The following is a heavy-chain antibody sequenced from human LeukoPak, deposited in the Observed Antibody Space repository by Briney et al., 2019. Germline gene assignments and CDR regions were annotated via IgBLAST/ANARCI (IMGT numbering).Heavy chain of an antibody. J-gene: IGHJ5*02. V-gene: IGHV3-23*01. CDR3: ARCLRYFDWLFSVDT. CDR2: ISGSGDST. D-gene: IGHD3-9*01. CDR1: GFTFRSSA. Sequence: PGGSLRLSCAASGFTFRSSAMSWVRQAPGKGPEWVSAISGSGDSTYYADSVKGRFTIPRDNAKNSLYLQMNSLRAEDTAVYYCARCLRYFDWLFSVDTWGQGTLVTVSS.